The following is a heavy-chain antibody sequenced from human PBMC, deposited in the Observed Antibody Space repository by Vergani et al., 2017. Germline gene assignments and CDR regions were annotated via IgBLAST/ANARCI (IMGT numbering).Heavy chain of an antibody. CDR2: IYHSGST. D-gene: IGHD6-19*01. V-gene: IGHV4-4*02. CDR1: GGSISSSNW. CDR3: ASGAVAGSASFYFDY. J-gene: IGHJ4*02. Sequence: QVQLQESGPGLVKPSGTLSLTCAVSGGSISSSNWWSSVRPPPGKGLEWIGEIYHSGSTNYNPSLKNRVTISVDKSKNQFSLKLSPVTAADTAVYYCASGAVAGSASFYFDYWGQGTLVTVSS.